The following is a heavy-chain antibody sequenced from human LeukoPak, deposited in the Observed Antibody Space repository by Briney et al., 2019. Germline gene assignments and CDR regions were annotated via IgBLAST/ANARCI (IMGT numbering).Heavy chain of an antibody. CDR1: GGSISSYY. V-gene: IGHV4-59*01. CDR2: IYYSGST. J-gene: IGHJ3*02. D-gene: IGHD6-13*01. Sequence: PSETLSLTCTVSGGSISSYYWSWIRQPPGKGLEWIGYIYYSGSTNYNPSLKSRVTISVDTSKNQFSLKLSSVTAADTAVYYCARVRRSSNRPDAFDIWGQGTMVTVSS. CDR3: ARVRRSSNRPDAFDI.